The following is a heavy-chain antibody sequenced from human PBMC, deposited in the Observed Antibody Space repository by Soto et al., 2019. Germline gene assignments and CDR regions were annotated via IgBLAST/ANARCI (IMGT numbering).Heavy chain of an antibody. CDR2: IIPIFGTA. Sequence: SVKVSCKASGGTFSSYATTWVRQAPGQGLEWMGGIIPIFGTANYAQKLQGRVTITADESTSTPYMELSSLRSEDTAVYYCARELRYFGWFSPYFGYWGQVTLVTVSS. CDR1: GGTFSSYA. CDR3: ARELRYFGWFSPYFGY. V-gene: IGHV1-69*13. J-gene: IGHJ4*02. D-gene: IGHD3-9*01.